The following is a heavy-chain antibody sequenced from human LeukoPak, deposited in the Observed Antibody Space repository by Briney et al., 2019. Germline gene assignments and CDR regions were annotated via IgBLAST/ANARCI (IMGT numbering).Heavy chain of an antibody. CDR1: GYTFTRYG. CDR3: ASQRQVGYSQGGFDY. D-gene: IGHD5-18*01. Sequence: GASVKVSCKASGYTFTRYGISWVRQAPGQGLEWMGWINPNSGGTNYAQKFQGRVTMTRDTSISTAYMELSRLRAEDTAVYYCASQRQVGYSQGGFDYWGQGTLVTVSS. V-gene: IGHV1-2*02. CDR2: INPNSGGT. J-gene: IGHJ4*02.